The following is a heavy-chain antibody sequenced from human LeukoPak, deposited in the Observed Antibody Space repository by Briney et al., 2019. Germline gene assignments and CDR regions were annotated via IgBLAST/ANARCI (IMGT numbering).Heavy chain of an antibody. D-gene: IGHD3-9*01. CDR3: ARDPIRYFDWFYYYYGMDV. CDR1: GFTFSSYG. J-gene: IGHJ6*02. V-gene: IGHV3-33*01. Sequence: PGGSLRLSCAASGFTFSSYGMHWVRQAPGKGLEWVAVIWYDGSNKYYADSVKGRFTISRDNSKNTLYLQMNSLRAEDTAVYYCARDPIRYFDWFYYYYGMDVWGQGTTVTVSS. CDR2: IWYDGSNK.